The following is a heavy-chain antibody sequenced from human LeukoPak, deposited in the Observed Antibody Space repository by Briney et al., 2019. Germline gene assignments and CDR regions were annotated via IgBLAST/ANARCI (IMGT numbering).Heavy chain of an antibody. J-gene: IGHJ4*02. CDR2: INPTSGDT. Sequence: ASVKVSCKASGYTFTDCYIHWVRQAPGQGLEWMGWINPTSGDTSYAQEFQGRVTMTRDTSINTAYMELNRLRSDDTAVFYCARWGGTAPDTLIYYFDYWGQGTLVTVSS. CDR1: GYTFTDCY. V-gene: IGHV1-2*02. D-gene: IGHD6-13*01. CDR3: ARWGGTAPDTLIYYFDY.